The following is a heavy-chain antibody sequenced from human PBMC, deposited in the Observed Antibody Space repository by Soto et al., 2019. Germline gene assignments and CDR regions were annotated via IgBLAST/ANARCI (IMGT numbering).Heavy chain of an antibody. V-gene: IGHV4-59*08. CDR3: ARHPSDFWFDP. D-gene: IGHD2-21*02. Sequence: SETLSLTCTVPGAPSSAHYWNWIRQSPGKGLEWIGYSYYTGTTNYNPSLKSRVTISVDTSKNQFSLKLSSVTAADTAVYYCARHPSDFWFDPWGQGTLVTV. CDR2: SYYTGTT. J-gene: IGHJ5*02. CDR1: GAPSSAHY.